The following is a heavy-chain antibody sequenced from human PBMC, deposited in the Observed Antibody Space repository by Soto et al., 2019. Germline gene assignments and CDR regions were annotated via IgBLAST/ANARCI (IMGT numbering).Heavy chain of an antibody. CDR1: GFTFSSYG. CDR2: IWYDGSNK. CDR3: ARDGSELYDYIWGSYRYTEIGY. D-gene: IGHD3-16*02. Sequence: GGSLRLSCAASGFTFSSYGMHWVRQAPGKGLEWVAVIWYDGSNKYYADSVKGRFTISRDNSKNTLYLQMNSLRAEDTAVYYCARDGSELYDYIWGSYRYTEIGYWGQGTLVTVSS. V-gene: IGHV3-33*01. J-gene: IGHJ4*02.